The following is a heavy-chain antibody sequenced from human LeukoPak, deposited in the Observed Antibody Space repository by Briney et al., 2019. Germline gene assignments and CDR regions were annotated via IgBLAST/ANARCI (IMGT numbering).Heavy chain of an antibody. J-gene: IGHJ4*02. Sequence: ASVKVSCKASGYSFNSYGISWVRQAPGQGLEWMGWISAYNGNTNYAQKLQGRVTMTTDTSTTTAYMELRSLRSDDTAVYYCASRFSAWSVNYYFDYWGQGTLVTVSS. V-gene: IGHV1-18*01. CDR1: GYSFNSYG. CDR3: ASRFSAWSVNYYFDY. D-gene: IGHD6-19*01. CDR2: ISAYNGNT.